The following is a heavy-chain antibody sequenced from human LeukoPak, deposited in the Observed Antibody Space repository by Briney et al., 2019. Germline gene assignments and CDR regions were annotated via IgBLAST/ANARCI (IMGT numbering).Heavy chain of an antibody. J-gene: IGHJ1*01. CDR1: GFSFSSYG. CDR2: IRYDGTNK. CDR3: AKSDSSGWYGEYFQH. V-gene: IGHV3-30*02. Sequence: GGSLRLSCAASGFSFSSYGLHWVRQAPGKGLEWVAFIRYDGTNKYSADSVKGRFTVSRGNSKNTLYLQMNSLRPEDTAVYYCAKSDSSGWYGEYFQHWGQGTLVTVSS. D-gene: IGHD6-19*01.